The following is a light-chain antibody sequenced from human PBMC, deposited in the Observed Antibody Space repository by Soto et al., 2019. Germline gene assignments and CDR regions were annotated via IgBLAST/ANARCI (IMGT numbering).Light chain of an antibody. CDR2: YVS. CDR3: SSHTSSSTSYV. CDR1: SSDVGGYNY. Sequence: QSALTQPASVSGSPGQSITISCTGTSSDVGGYNYVSWYQQHPGKAPKLMIYYVSNRPSGVSNRFSGSKSANTASLTISGLQAEDEADYYCSSHTSSSTSYVFGTGPKVTVL. J-gene: IGLJ1*01. V-gene: IGLV2-14*01.